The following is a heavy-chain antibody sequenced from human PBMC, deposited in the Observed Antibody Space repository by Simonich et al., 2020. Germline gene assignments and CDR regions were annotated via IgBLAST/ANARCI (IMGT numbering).Heavy chain of an antibody. CDR2: INPNSGGT. V-gene: IGHV1-2*01. CDR1: GYTFTGYY. Sequence: QVQLVQSGAEVKKPGASVKVSCKASGYTFTGYYMHWVRQAPGQGLEWMGRINPNSGGTNYAQKLQGRVTRARDTSISTAYMELSRLRSDDTAVYYCARGALTGDYYYMDVWGKGTTVTVSS. D-gene: IGHD7-27*01. CDR3: ARGALTGDYYYMDV. J-gene: IGHJ6*03.